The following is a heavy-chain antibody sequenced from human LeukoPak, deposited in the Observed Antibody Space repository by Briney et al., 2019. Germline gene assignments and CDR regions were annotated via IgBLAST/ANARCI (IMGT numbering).Heavy chain of an antibody. J-gene: IGHJ4*02. V-gene: IGHV3-13*04. Sequence: GGSLRLSCAASGFSFSNYDMHWVRQGTGKGLEWVSSIVTAGDTYYPDSVKGRFAISRENAKNSLFLEMNSLRAGDTAVYYCAKDGSTEPFDYWGQGTLVTVSS. CDR1: GFSFSNYD. CDR3: AKDGSTEPFDY. D-gene: IGHD1-14*01. CDR2: IVTAGDT.